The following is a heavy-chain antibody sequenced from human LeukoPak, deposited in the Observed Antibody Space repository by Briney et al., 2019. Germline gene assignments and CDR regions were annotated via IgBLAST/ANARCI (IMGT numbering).Heavy chain of an antibody. V-gene: IGHV1-69*13. J-gene: IGHJ4*02. CDR1: GGTFSSYA. CDR2: IIPIFGTA. CDR3: ARDSHYYASSGSVFDY. Sequence: WASVKVSCKASGGTFSSYAISWGRQAPGQGLEWMGGIIPIFGTANYAQQFQGGVTFTADESTSTAYMELSSLSSEDTAVYYCARDSHYYASSGSVFDYWSQGTLVTVSS. D-gene: IGHD3-22*01.